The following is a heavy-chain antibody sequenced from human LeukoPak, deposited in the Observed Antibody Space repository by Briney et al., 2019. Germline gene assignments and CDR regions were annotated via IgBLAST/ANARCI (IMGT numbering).Heavy chain of an antibody. CDR2: IIPILGIA. CDR1: GYTFTSYG. J-gene: IGHJ4*02. Sequence: ASVKVSCKASGYTFTSYGISWVRQAPGQGLEWMGRIIPILGIANYAQKLQGRVTMTTDTSTSTAYMELRSLRSDDAAVYYCARAQVAYYYDSSGPTLDLPFDYWGQGTLVTVSS. V-gene: IGHV1-18*01. D-gene: IGHD3-22*01. CDR3: ARAQVAYYYDSSGPTLDLPFDY.